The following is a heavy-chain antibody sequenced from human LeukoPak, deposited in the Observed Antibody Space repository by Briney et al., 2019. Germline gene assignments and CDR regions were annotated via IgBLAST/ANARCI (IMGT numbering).Heavy chain of an antibody. CDR1: GGSISSYY. CDR3: ARPRLKAVATANAFDI. Sequence: SETLSLTCTVSGGSISSYYWSWIRQPPGKGLEWIGDIYYSGSTNYNPSLKSRVTISVDTSKNQFSLKLSSVTAADTAVYYCARPRLKAVATANAFDIWGQGTMVTVSS. D-gene: IGHD5-12*01. V-gene: IGHV4-59*08. J-gene: IGHJ3*02. CDR2: IYYSGST.